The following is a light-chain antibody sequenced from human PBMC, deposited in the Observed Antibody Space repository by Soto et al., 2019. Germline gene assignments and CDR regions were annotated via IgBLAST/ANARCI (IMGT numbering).Light chain of an antibody. CDR3: CSYAGTRTSWV. J-gene: IGLJ1*01. V-gene: IGLV2-23*01. CDR1: SSDVGTFNL. CDR2: EGT. Sequence: LTQPASVSGFLGQSITMSFTGSSSDVGTFNLVSWFQQHPGKAPKLLIFEGTKRPSGVSDRFSGSKSGNTASLTISGLQAEDEADYHCCSYAGTRTSWVFGTGTKVTVL.